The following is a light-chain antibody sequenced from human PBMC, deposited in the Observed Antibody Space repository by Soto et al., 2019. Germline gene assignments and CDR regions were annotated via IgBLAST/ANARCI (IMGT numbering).Light chain of an antibody. V-gene: IGLV1-40*01. Sequence: QSVLTQPPSVSGAPGQRLTIACTGSSSNIGAGYAVHWHQHLPGRAPKLLVYGDNNRPSGVPDRFSGSESGTPAYLTITGLQAEDEAHYYCQSYDTRLSAVVFGGGTKLTVL. CDR2: GDN. CDR1: SSNIGAGYA. J-gene: IGLJ2*01. CDR3: QSYDTRLSAVV.